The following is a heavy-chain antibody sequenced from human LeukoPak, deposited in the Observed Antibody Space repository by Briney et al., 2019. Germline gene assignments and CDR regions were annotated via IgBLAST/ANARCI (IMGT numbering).Heavy chain of an antibody. CDR1: GGSISSGNYY. Sequence: PSQTLSLTRTVSGGSISSGNYYWSWIRQPAGKGLEWIGRIYTSGSTNYDPSLKSRVTISVDTSKNQFSLKLSSVTAADTAVYYCARAHVEMATISRPRNIYFDYWGQGTLVTVSS. CDR3: ARAHVEMATISRPRNIYFDY. D-gene: IGHD5-24*01. J-gene: IGHJ4*02. CDR2: IYTSGST. V-gene: IGHV4-61*02.